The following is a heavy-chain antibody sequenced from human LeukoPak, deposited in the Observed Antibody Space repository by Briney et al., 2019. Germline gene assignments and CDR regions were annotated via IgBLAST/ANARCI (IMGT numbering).Heavy chain of an antibody. CDR3: ARGAVSYYYDSSGYLVG. CDR2: IIPIFGTA. CDR1: GGTFSSYA. J-gene: IGHJ4*02. Sequence: VKVSCKASGGTFSSYAISWVRQAPGQGLEWMGGIIPIFGTANYAQKFQGRVTITADKSTSTAYMELSSLRSEDTAVYYCARGAVSYYYDSSGYLVGWGQGTLVTVSS. D-gene: IGHD3-22*01. V-gene: IGHV1-69*06.